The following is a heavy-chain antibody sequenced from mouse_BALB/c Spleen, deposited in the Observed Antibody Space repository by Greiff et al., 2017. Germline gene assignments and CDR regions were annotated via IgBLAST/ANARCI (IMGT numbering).Heavy chain of an antibody. D-gene: IGHD2-10*02. V-gene: IGHV5-4*02. Sequence: EVKLMESGGGLVKPGGSLKLSCAASGFTFSDYYMYWVRQTPEKRLEWVATISDGGSYTYYPDSVKGRFTISRDNARNILYLQMSSLRSEDTAMYYCARGEYGNYVTWFAYWGQGTLVTVSA. CDR3: ARGEYGNYVTWFAY. J-gene: IGHJ3*01. CDR2: ISDGGSYT. CDR1: GFTFSDYY.